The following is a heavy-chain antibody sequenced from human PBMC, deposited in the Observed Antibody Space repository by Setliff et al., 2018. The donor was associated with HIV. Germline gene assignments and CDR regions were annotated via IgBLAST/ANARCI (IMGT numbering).Heavy chain of an antibody. Sequence: PSETLSLTCIVSGGSTSSDSYYWSWIRQPAGKGLELIGRIYTSGSTNYNPSLKSRVTISVDTSKSQFSLKLSSLTAADTAVYYCARGRTQWPNYNYFDPWGLGTLVTVSS. D-gene: IGHD6-19*01. CDR1: GGSTSSDSYY. V-gene: IGHV4-61*02. CDR3: ARGRTQWPNYNYFDP. J-gene: IGHJ5*02. CDR2: IYTSGST.